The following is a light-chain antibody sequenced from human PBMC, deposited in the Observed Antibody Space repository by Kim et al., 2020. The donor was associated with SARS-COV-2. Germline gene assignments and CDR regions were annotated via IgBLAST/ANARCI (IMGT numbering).Light chain of an antibody. J-gene: IGKJ3*01. CDR2: AAS. CDR3: QQSYTTAFA. V-gene: IGKV1-39*01. Sequence: DMQMTQSPSSLSASVGDRVTITCRASQSINSYLNWYQQKPGKAPKLLIYAASTLQSGVPSRFSGSGSGTDFTLTISSLQPEDFSTFYCQQSYTTAFAFGPGAKVDSK. CDR1: QSINSY.